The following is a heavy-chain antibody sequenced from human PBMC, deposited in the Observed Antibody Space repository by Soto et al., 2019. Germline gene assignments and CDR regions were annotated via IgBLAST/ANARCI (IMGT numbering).Heavy chain of an antibody. V-gene: IGHV3-23*01. D-gene: IGHD3-22*01. Sequence: GGSLRLSCAASGFTFSSYAMSWVRQAPGKGLEWVSVISGSGGSTYYADSVKGRFTISRDNSKNTLYLQMNSLRAEDTAVYYCAKDPVTMIVRDRGYWGQGTLVTVSS. J-gene: IGHJ4*02. CDR3: AKDPVTMIVRDRGY. CDR2: ISGSGGST. CDR1: GFTFSSYA.